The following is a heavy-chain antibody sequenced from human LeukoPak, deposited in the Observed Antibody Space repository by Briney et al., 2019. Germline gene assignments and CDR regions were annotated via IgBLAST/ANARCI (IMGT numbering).Heavy chain of an antibody. Sequence: GGSLTLSCAGSGFVFSDFYINWIRHSPGKGLKWLAYISPDGSYTTYGDSVKGRFVISRDNAKNSVSLQMNSLRVEDTAVYFCASDQVSGVFDYWGQGARVTVS. V-gene: IGHV3-11*05. J-gene: IGHJ4*02. CDR2: ISPDGSYT. D-gene: IGHD5/OR15-5a*01. CDR3: ASDQVSGVFDY. CDR1: GFVFSDFY.